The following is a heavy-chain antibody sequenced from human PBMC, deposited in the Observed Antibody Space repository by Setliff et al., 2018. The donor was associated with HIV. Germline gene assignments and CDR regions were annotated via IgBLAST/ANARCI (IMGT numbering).Heavy chain of an antibody. V-gene: IGHV4-38-2*02. CDR3: ATDTSISWFYH. CDR1: GYFINIGHY. CDR2: IYHSGGT. J-gene: IGHJ5*01. Sequence: PSETLSLTFRVSGYFINIGHYCGWLRQSPGKGLEWIGTIYHSGGTYYNPSLKSRVTISVDTSNNQFSLRMNSVTAADTAVYYCATDTSISWFYHWGQGTLVTVS. D-gene: IGHD1-1*01.